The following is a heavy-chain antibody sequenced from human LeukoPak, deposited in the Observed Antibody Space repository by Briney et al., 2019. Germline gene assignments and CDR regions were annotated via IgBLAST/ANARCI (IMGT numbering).Heavy chain of an antibody. D-gene: IGHD1-20*01. CDR3: ARDLNWNQADY. V-gene: IGHV3-74*01. J-gene: IGHJ4*02. Sequence: PGGSLRLSCAASGLTFNAHWMHWVRQTPEKGLVWLSRINTDGSTTNYADAVKGRFTISRDNAKDTLYLQMNSLRVEDTAVYYCARDLNWNQADYWGQGSLVTVSS. CDR2: INTDGSTT. CDR1: GLTFNAHW.